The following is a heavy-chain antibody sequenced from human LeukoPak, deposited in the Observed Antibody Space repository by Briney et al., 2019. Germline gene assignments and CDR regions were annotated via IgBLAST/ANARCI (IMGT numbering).Heavy chain of an antibody. V-gene: IGHV1-2*02. CDR2: INPNSGGT. D-gene: IGHD3-16*01. J-gene: IGHJ1*01. Sequence: ASVKVSCKTSGYTFTGQYLHWVRQAPGQGLEWMGWINPNSGGTNSAQKVHGRVIMTRDTSISTAYMELRSLSSDDKAVYYCARGRQLHLGELFPFAEFFQPWGQGTLVTVFS. CDR1: GYTFTGQY. CDR3: ARGRQLHLGELFPFAEFFQP.